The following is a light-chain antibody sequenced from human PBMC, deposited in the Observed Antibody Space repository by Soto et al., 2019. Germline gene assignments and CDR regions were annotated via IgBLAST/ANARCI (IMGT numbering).Light chain of an antibody. CDR1: QSVTSSY. J-gene: IGKJ4*01. CDR3: QQYASSPLT. CDR2: GAS. Sequence: EIVLTQSPGILSLSPGERATLSCRASQSVTSSYLAWYQQTPGQAPRLLIYGASSRATGIPDRISGSGSGTDFTLTISRLEPEDFAVYYCQQYASSPLTFGGGTKVDIK. V-gene: IGKV3-20*01.